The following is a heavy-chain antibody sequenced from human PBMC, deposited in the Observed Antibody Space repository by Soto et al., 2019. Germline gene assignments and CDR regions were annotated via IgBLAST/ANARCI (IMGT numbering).Heavy chain of an antibody. CDR3: ARESTTFYYDSSSYYSSENFDY. CDR2: ISYDGSNK. V-gene: IGHV3-30*03. J-gene: IGHJ4*02. CDR1: GFTFSSYG. D-gene: IGHD3-22*01. Sequence: PGGSLRLSCAASGFTFSSYGMHWVRQAPGKGLEWVAVISYDGSNKYYADSVKGRFTISRDNAKNSLSLQMNSLRAEDTAVYYCARESTTFYYDSSSYYSSENFDYWGQGTPVTVS.